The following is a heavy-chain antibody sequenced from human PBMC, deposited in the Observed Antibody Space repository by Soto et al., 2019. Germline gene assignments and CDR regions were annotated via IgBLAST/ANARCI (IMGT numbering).Heavy chain of an antibody. CDR3: TTGGLHCTNGVCYHDYHYGLDV. J-gene: IGHJ6*02. V-gene: IGHV3-15*07. CDR2: IKSKADGGTT. Sequence: GGSLRLSCAASGLTFSNAWLNWVRQAPGKGLEWVGRIKSKADGGTTDYAAPVKGRFTISRDDSKNTLYLQMNSLKTEDTAVYYCTTGGLHCTNGVCYHDYHYGLDVWGQGTTVTVSS. CDR1: GLTFSNAW. D-gene: IGHD2-8*01.